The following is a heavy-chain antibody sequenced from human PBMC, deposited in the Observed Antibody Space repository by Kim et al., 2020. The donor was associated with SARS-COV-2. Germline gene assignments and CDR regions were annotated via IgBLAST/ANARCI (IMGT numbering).Heavy chain of an antibody. CDR2: IRSKAYGGTT. CDR1: GFTFGDYA. J-gene: IGHJ4*02. V-gene: IGHV3-49*04. CDR3: TRVPRYYGTYYFDY. Sequence: GGSLRLSCTASGFTFGDYAMSWVRQAPGKGLEWVGFIRSKAYGGTTEYAASVKGRFTISRDDSKSIAYLQMNSLKTEDTAVYYCTRVPRYYGTYYFDYWGQGTLVTVSS. D-gene: IGHD3-10*01.